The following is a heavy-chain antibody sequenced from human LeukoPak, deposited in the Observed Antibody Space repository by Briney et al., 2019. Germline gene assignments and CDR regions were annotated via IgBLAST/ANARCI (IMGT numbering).Heavy chain of an antibody. V-gene: IGHV3-48*01. J-gene: IGHJ4*02. CDR1: GFTFSSYS. CDR2: ISSSSSTI. CDR3: ARAKEYSYGLRYFDY. Sequence: GGSLRLSCAASGFTFSSYSMNWVRQAPGKGLEWVSYISSSSSTIYYADSVKGRFTISRDNAKNSLYLQMNSLRAEDTAVYYCARAKEYSYGLRYFDYWGQGTLVTVSS. D-gene: IGHD5-18*01.